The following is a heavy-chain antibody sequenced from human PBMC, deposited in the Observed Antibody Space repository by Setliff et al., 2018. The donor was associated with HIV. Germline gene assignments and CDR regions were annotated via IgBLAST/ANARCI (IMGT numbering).Heavy chain of an antibody. CDR1: GYTFTSYY. Sequence: GASVKVSCKASGYTFTSYYMHWVRQAPGQGLEWMGLINPSGGSTSYAQKFQGRVTVTRDTSTNTVYMELTSLRSDDTAVYYCARDPAPSSSASYFQHWGQGTPVTVSS. CDR2: INPSGGST. D-gene: IGHD6-6*01. J-gene: IGHJ1*01. V-gene: IGHV1-46*01. CDR3: ARDPAPSSSASYFQH.